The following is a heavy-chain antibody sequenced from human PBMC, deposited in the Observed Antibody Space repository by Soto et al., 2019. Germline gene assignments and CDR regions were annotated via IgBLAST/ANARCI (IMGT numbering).Heavy chain of an antibody. CDR1: SGSINNYY. Sequence: PSETLSLTCTVSSGSINNYYWSWIRQPPGKGLEVIGYIYYAGTTTYNPSLKSRVTISVDTSKNQFSLKLSSVTAADTAVYYCARAMVVTQNWFDPWGQGTLVTVSS. V-gene: IGHV4-59*08. J-gene: IGHJ5*02. CDR3: ARAMVVTQNWFDP. CDR2: IYYAGTT. D-gene: IGHD2-21*02.